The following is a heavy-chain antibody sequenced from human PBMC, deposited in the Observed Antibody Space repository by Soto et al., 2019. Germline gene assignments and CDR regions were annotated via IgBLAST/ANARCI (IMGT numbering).Heavy chain of an antibody. CDR1: GYTFTSYD. Sequence: ASVKVSCKASGYTFTSYDINWVRQATGQGLEWMGWMNPNSGNTGYAQKFQGRVTMTRNTSISTAYMELSSLRSEDTAVYYCARGGLDCSGGSCYPTYYYYMDVWGKGTTVTVSS. CDR3: ARGGLDCSGGSCYPTYYYYMDV. D-gene: IGHD2-15*01. V-gene: IGHV1-8*01. CDR2: MNPNSGNT. J-gene: IGHJ6*03.